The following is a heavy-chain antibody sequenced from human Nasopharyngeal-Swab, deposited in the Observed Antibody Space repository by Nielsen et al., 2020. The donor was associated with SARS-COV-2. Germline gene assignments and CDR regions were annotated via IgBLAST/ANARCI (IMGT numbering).Heavy chain of an antibody. CDR3: ARAGGGYSGYVGY. D-gene: IGHD5-12*01. V-gene: IGHV3-48*04. J-gene: IGHJ4*02. CDR1: GFTFSSYS. CDR2: ISSSSSTI. Sequence: GGSLRLSCAASGFTFSSYSMNWVRQAPGKGLEWVSYISSSSSTIYHADSVKGRFTISRDNAKNSLYLQMNSLRAEDTAVYYCARAGGGYSGYVGYWGQGTLVTVSS.